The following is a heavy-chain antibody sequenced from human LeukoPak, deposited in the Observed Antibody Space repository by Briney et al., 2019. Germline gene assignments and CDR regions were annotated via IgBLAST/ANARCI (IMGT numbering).Heavy chain of an antibody. D-gene: IGHD6-13*01. CDR3: AKVKGSSWSFSPTTCGMDV. J-gene: IGHJ6*02. Sequence: AGGSLRLSCAPSGFTFSSYAMSWVRQAPGKGLEWVSAISGSGGSTYYADSVKGRFTISRDNSKNTLYLQMNSLRAEDTAVYYCAKVKGSSWSFSPTTCGMDVWGQGTTVTVSS. CDR1: GFTFSSYA. V-gene: IGHV3-23*01. CDR2: ISGSGGST.